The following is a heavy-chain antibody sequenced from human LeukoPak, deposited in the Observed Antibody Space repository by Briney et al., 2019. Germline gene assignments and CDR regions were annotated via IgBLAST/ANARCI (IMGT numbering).Heavy chain of an antibody. V-gene: IGHV3-23*01. CDR2: ISGSGGST. J-gene: IGHJ4*02. D-gene: IGHD2-15*01. Sequence: GGSLRLSCAASGFTFSSYAMSWVRQAPGKGLEWVSAISGSGGSTYYADSVKGWFTISRDNSKNTLYLQMNSLRAEDTAVYYCAKDLYLVVVAASPFDYWGQGTLVTVSS. CDR3: AKDLYLVVVAASPFDY. CDR1: GFTFSSYA.